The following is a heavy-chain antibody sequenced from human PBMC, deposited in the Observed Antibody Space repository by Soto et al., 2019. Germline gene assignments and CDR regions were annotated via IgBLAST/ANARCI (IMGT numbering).Heavy chain of an antibody. V-gene: IGHV4-31*03. CDR1: GGSISSGGYY. Sequence: QVQLQESGPGLVMPSQTLSLTCTVSGGSISSGGYYWRWIRQHPGKGLEWIGYIYYSGSTYYNTSLKSRVTISVDTSKNQFSLKLSSVTAADTAVYYCARAVRGIVVVVAATSFDYWGQGTLVTVSS. CDR2: IYYSGST. D-gene: IGHD2-15*01. CDR3: ARAVRGIVVVVAATSFDY. J-gene: IGHJ4*02.